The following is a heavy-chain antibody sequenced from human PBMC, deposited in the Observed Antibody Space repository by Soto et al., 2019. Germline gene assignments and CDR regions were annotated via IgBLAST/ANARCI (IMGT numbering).Heavy chain of an antibody. CDR1: GFVFTNYG. D-gene: IGHD3-10*01. CDR2: IWYDGSNK. V-gene: IGHV3-33*01. CDR3: ASSGRGDLTPIATYYHYGMEV. Sequence: GGSLRLSCAASGFVFTNYGMHWVRQAPGKGLEWVAVIWYDGSNKYYADSVKGRFTISRDNSKNTLYLQMNSLRAEDTAVYYCASSGRGDLTPIATYYHYGMEVWGQGSTVTVSS. J-gene: IGHJ6*02.